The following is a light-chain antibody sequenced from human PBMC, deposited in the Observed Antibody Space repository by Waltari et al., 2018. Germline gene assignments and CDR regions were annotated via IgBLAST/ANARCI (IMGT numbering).Light chain of an antibody. V-gene: IGKV3-11*01. CDR2: DAS. CDR1: QSVGSS. Sequence: EIVLTQSPATLSLSPGERATLSCRASQSVGSSLAWYQQKPGQAPRLLIYDASNRATGIPARFSGSGSGTDFTLTISRLEPEDFAVYYCQQRTNWLSITFGQGTRLEIK. J-gene: IGKJ5*01. CDR3: QQRTNWLSIT.